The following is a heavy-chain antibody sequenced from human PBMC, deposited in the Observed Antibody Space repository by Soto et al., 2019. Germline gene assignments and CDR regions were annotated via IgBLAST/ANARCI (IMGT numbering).Heavy chain of an antibody. CDR1: GDSIIPSY. CDR3: ARVGGSGWNFDS. V-gene: IGHV4-59*01. D-gene: IGHD6-19*01. CDR2: IHHSGKS. Sequence: PSETLSLNYAVSGDSIIPSYWTRIRQPPGKGLDFIGCIHHSGKSNYSLSLRIRVTMSVDTSKNQFFLKLNSMTAADTAIYYCARVGGSGWNFDSWGQG. J-gene: IGHJ4*02.